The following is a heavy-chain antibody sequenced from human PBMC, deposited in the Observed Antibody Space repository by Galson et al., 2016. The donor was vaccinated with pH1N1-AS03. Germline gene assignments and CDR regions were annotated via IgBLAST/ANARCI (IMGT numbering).Heavy chain of an antibody. J-gene: IGHJ4*02. D-gene: IGHD4-23*01. CDR1: GCTFTNCG. CDR3: ARGWPDYGGDSFLGWDH. Sequence: SVKVSCKASGCTFTNCGISWVRQAPGQGLEWMGWISAYNGNTNYAQKLQGRVTLTTDTSTSTAYMELRSLRSADTAVYYCARGWPDYGGDSFLGWDHWGQGSLVTVSS. V-gene: IGHV1-18*01. CDR2: ISAYNGNT.